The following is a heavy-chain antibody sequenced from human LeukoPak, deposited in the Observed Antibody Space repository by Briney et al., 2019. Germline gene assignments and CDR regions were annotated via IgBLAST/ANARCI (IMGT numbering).Heavy chain of an antibody. J-gene: IGHJ3*01. V-gene: IGHV3-7*01. CDR3: ARDQGYCTSASCRGDAFDV. Sequence: QSGGSLRLSCAASGFSFRSYWMSWVRQAPGKGLEWVAHINQDGSETFYVDSVKGRFTTSRDNAKNSLSLQMNSLRAEDTAVYYCARDQGYCTSASCRGDAFDVWGQGSMVSVSS. CDR1: GFSFRSYW. CDR2: INQDGSET. D-gene: IGHD2-2*01.